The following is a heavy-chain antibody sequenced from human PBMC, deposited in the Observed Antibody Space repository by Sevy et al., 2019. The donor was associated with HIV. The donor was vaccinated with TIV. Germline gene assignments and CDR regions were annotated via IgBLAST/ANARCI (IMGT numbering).Heavy chain of an antibody. CDR1: GFTVSSNY. V-gene: IGHV3-53*01. CDR3: ARGLYDGSGYYPLDY. J-gene: IGHJ4*02. Sequence: GGSLRLSCAASGFTVSSNYMSWVRQAPGKGLEWVSVIYSGGSTYYADSVKGRFTISRDNSKNTLYLQMNSRRAEDTDVYYCARGLYDGSGYYPLDYWGQGTLVTVSS. CDR2: IYSGGST. D-gene: IGHD3-22*01.